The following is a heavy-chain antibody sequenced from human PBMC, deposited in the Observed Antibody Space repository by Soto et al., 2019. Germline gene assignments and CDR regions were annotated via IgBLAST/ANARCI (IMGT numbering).Heavy chain of an antibody. CDR3: AKEENRSSSGVFDI. CDR2: TSSSGSTI. J-gene: IGHJ3*02. CDR1: GFTFSDYY. D-gene: IGHD6-6*01. Sequence: PGGSLRLSCAASGFTFSDYYMSWIRQAPGKGLEWVSYTSSSGSTIYYADSVKGRFTISRDNAKNSLYLQMNSLRAEDTAVFYSAKEENRSSSGVFDIWGQGTMVPVSS. V-gene: IGHV3-11*01.